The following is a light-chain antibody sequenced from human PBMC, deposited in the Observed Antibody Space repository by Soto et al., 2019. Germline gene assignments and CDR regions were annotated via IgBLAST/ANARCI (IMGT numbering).Light chain of an antibody. Sequence: EIVMTQSPATLSVSPGERATLSCRARQSVSSNLAWYQQKPGQAPRLLIYGASTRATGIPARFSGSGSGTEFTLTITSLQSEDFAVYYCQQYDNWPPGWTVGQGTKVDI. J-gene: IGKJ1*01. CDR3: QQYDNWPPGWT. CDR1: QSVSSN. V-gene: IGKV3-15*01. CDR2: GAS.